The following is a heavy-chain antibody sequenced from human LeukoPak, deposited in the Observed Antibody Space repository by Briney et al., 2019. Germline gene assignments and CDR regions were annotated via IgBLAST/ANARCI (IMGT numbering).Heavy chain of an antibody. D-gene: IGHD5-24*01. CDR2: IYYSGST. J-gene: IGHJ4*02. CDR3: ARGRDFNLY. Sequence: SETLSLTCTVSGDSISTYYWSWIRQPPGKGLEWIGYIYYSGSTNYNPSLKSRVTISVDTSKNQFSLKLSSVTAADTAVYYCARGRDFNLYWGQGTLVTVSS. V-gene: IGHV4-59*01. CDR1: GDSISTYY.